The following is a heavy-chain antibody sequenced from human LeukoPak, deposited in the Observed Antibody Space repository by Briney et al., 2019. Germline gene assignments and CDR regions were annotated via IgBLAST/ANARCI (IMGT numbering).Heavy chain of an antibody. CDR1: GFTFSSYG. V-gene: IGHV3-30*02. CDR2: IRYDGSNK. CDR3: AKDDAWLQYGN. Sequence: PGGSLRLSCAASGFTFSSYGMHWVRQAPGKGLEWVAFIRYDGSNKNYADSVKGRFTISRDNSKGTVYLQMNSLRPEDTAVYYCAKDDAWLQYGNWGRGTLVTVSS. J-gene: IGHJ4*02. D-gene: IGHD5-24*01.